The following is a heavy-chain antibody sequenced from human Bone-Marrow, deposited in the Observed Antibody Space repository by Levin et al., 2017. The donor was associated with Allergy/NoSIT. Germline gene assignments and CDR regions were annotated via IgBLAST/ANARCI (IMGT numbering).Heavy chain of an antibody. CDR3: ATMIRGIFYY. CDR2: IYTSDTT. J-gene: IGHJ4*02. Sequence: SQTLSLPCTVSAGYIRNYYWSWIRPPAGKGLEWIGRIYTSDTTNYNPSLKSRVSMSVDTSRNQFTLDLRSVTAADTAVYYCATMIRGIFYYWGQGTLVTVSS. CDR1: AGYIRNYY. V-gene: IGHV4-4*07. D-gene: IGHD3-10*01.